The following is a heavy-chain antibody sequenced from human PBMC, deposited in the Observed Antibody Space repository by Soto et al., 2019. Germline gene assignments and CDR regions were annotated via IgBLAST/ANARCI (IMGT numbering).Heavy chain of an antibody. D-gene: IGHD2-2*01. CDR1: GYTFTSYY. CDR3: ARGGGRYCSSTSCREDWLDP. V-gene: IGHV1-46*01. Sequence: GASVKVSCKASGYTFTSYYMHWVRQAPGQGLEWMGIINPSGGSTSYAQKFQGRVTMTRDTSTSTVYMELSSLRSEDTAVYYCARGGGRYCSSTSCREDWLDPWGQGTLVTVSS. CDR2: INPSGGST. J-gene: IGHJ5*02.